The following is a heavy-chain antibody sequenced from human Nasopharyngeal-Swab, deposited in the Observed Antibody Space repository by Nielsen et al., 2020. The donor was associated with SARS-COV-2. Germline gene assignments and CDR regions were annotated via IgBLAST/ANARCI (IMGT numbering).Heavy chain of an antibody. Sequence: SVKVSCKASGGTFSSYAISWVRQTPGQGLEWMGGIIPIFGTANYAQKFQGRVTITADESTSTAYMELSSLRSEDTAVYYCARDAKAAADYFDYWGQGTLVTVSS. D-gene: IGHD6-13*01. V-gene: IGHV1-69*13. J-gene: IGHJ4*02. CDR3: ARDAKAAADYFDY. CDR2: IIPIFGTA. CDR1: GGTFSSYA.